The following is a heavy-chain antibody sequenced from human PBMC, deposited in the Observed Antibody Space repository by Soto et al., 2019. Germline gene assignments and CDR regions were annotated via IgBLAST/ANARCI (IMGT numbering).Heavy chain of an antibody. V-gene: IGHV4-31*03. D-gene: IGHD3-22*01. CDR3: ARENYDSIGWLDH. CDR2: IYYRGST. CDR1: GGSIRNGGYD. J-gene: IGHJ4*02. Sequence: PSETLSLTCTVSGGSIRNGGYDWTWIRQHPGKGLEWIGYIYYRGSTYYNPSLKSRGTISIDTSKNQFSLKLSSVTAADTAVYYCARENYDSIGWLDHWGQGTLVTVSS.